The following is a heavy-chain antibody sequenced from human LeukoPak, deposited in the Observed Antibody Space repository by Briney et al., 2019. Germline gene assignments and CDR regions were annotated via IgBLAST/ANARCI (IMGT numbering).Heavy chain of an antibody. CDR1: GGSISSYY. D-gene: IGHD2-15*01. J-gene: IGHJ4*02. Sequence: SETLSLTCTVSGGSISSYYWSWIRQPPGKGLEWIGYISYSGSTNYNPSLKSRVTISVDTSKNQFSLKLSSVTAADTAVYYCARDSVCSGGSCYPDEYYFDYWGQGTLVTVSS. V-gene: IGHV4-59*01. CDR3: ARDSVCSGGSCYPDEYYFDY. CDR2: ISYSGST.